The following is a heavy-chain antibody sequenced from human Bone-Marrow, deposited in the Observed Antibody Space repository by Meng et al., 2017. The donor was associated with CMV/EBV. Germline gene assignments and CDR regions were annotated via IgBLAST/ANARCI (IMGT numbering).Heavy chain of an antibody. Sequence: GESLKISCAASGFTVSSNYMSWVRQAPGKGLEWVSVIYSGGRTYYADSVKGRFTISRDNSKNTLYLQMNSLRAEDTAVYYCAKGYSSSSRGYWFDPWGQGTLVTVSS. CDR2: IYSGGRT. CDR3: AKGYSSSSRGYWFDP. D-gene: IGHD6-6*01. CDR1: GFTVSSNY. J-gene: IGHJ5*02. V-gene: IGHV3-53*05.